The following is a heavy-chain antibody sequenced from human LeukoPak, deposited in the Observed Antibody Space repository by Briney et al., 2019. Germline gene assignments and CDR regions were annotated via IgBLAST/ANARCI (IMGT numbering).Heavy chain of an antibody. CDR1: GFTFSSYA. J-gene: IGHJ1*01. D-gene: IGHD3-22*01. CDR3: ARGPVPAGYYDSSGYYSIAEYFQH. Sequence: PGGSLRLSCAASGFTFSSYAMHWVRQAPGKGLEWVAVISYDGSNKYYADSVKGRFTISRDNSKNTLYLQMNSLRAEDTAVYYCARGPVPAGYYDSSGYYSIAEYFQHWGQGTLVTVSS. V-gene: IGHV3-30-3*01. CDR2: ISYDGSNK.